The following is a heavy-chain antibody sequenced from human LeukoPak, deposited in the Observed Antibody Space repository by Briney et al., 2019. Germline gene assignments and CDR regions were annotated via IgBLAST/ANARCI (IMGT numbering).Heavy chain of an antibody. CDR1: GYSFTSYW. CDR3: ASSIAVASDAFDI. V-gene: IGHV5-51*01. D-gene: IGHD6-19*01. CDR2: IYPGDSDT. J-gene: IGHJ3*02. Sequence: GESLKISCQGSGYSFTSYWIGWVRQMPGKGLEWMGIIYPGDSDTRYSPSFQGQVTISADKSISTAYLQWSSLKASDTAMYYCASSIAVASDAFDIWGQGTMVTVSS.